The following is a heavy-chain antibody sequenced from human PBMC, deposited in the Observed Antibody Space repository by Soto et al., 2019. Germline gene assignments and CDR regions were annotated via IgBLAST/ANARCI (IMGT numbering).Heavy chain of an antibody. Sequence: SETLSLTCTVSGDSITSSSHYWGWIRQPPGKGLECIANIYYDGNTYCNPSLKSRVAISLDTSKNQFSLKLSSVTAADTAVYYCARVPDRWGQGTLVTVSS. J-gene: IGHJ5*02. CDR1: GDSITSSSHY. D-gene: IGHD2-2*01. CDR2: IYYDGNT. V-gene: IGHV4-39*07. CDR3: ARVPDR.